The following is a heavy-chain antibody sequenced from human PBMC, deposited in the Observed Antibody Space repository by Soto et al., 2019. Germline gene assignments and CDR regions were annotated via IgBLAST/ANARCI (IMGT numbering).Heavy chain of an antibody. CDR3: ARGGWSSSPFDY. Sequence: QVQLVESGGGVVQPGRSLRLSCAASGFTFSSYGMHWVRQAPGKGLEWVAVIWYDGSNKYYADSVKGRFTISRDNSKNTLYLQMNSLRAEDTAVYYCARGGWSSSPFDYWGQGTLVTVSS. D-gene: IGHD6-6*01. J-gene: IGHJ4*02. V-gene: IGHV3-33*01. CDR2: IWYDGSNK. CDR1: GFTFSSYG.